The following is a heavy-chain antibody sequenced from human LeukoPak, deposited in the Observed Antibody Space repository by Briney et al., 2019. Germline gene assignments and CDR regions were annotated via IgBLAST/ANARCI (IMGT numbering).Heavy chain of an antibody. CDR2: IIPIFGTA. D-gene: IGHD6-19*01. V-gene: IGHV1-69*13. CDR3: ARAPREGYSSGWYVGQDAFDI. J-gene: IGHJ3*02. CDR1: GGTFSSYA. Sequence: GAPVKVSCKASGGTFSSYAISWVRQAPGQGLEWMGGIIPIFGTANYAQKFQGRVTITADESTSTAYMELSSLRSEDTAVYYCARAPREGYSSGWYVGQDAFDIWGQGTMVTVSS.